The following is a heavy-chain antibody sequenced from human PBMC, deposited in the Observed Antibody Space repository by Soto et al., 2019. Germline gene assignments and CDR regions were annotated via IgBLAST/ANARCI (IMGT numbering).Heavy chain of an antibody. Sequence: GSLRLSCAASGFNFSTYGMNWVRQAPGKGLEWVSSISSKGSYIYYTPSVKGRFTISRDNAKNSVYLQMNSLRAEDTAVYYCGRDRSHYAGVGKIDPSGQGTLVTLSS. CDR3: GRDRSHYAGVGKIDP. D-gene: IGHD3-10*01. CDR1: GFNFSTYG. CDR2: ISSKGSYI. J-gene: IGHJ5*02. V-gene: IGHV3-21*01.